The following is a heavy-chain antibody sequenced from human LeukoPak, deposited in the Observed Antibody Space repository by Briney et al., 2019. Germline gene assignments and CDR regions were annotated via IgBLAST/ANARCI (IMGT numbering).Heavy chain of an antibody. J-gene: IGHJ4*02. CDR1: GFTISGYW. Sequence: PGGSLRLSCAASGFTISGYWMHWVRQAPGKGLVWVSRISGDGSITAYADSVKGRFTISRDNAKNTLYLQMNSLRAEDTAVYYCANDRSDYGSGYFDYRGQGTLVTVSS. CDR2: ISGDGSIT. V-gene: IGHV3-74*01. CDR3: ANDRSDYGSGYFDY. D-gene: IGHD3-10*01.